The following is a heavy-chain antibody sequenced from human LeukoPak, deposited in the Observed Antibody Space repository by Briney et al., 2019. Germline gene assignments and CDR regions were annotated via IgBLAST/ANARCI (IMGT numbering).Heavy chain of an antibody. V-gene: IGHV1-8*03. CDR1: GYTFTSYA. Sequence: LGASVKVSCKASGYTFTSYAMNWVRQATGQGLEWMGWMNPNSGNTGYAQKFQGRVTITRNTSISTAYMELSSLRSDDTAVYYCARDGNIVATGPGWFDPWGQGTLVTVSS. CDR3: ARDGNIVATGPGWFDP. CDR2: MNPNSGNT. J-gene: IGHJ5*02. D-gene: IGHD5-12*01.